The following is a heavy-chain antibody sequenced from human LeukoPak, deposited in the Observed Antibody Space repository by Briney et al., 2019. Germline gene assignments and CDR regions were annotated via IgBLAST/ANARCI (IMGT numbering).Heavy chain of an antibody. CDR1: GGSISSGGYY. J-gene: IGHJ5*02. Sequence: PSETLSLTCTVSGGSISSGGYYWSWIRQHPGKGLEWIGYIYYSGSTYYNPSLKSRVTISVDTSKNQFSLKLSSVTAADTAVYYCARDRLGYCSSTSCYGVESVWFDPWGQGTLVTVSS. D-gene: IGHD2-2*01. V-gene: IGHV4-31*03. CDR2: IYYSGST. CDR3: ARDRLGYCSSTSCYGVESVWFDP.